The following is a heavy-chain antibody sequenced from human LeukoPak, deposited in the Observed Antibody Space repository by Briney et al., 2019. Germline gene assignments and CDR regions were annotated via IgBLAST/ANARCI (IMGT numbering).Heavy chain of an antibody. CDR3: ARDGYIAAAGYMDV. V-gene: IGHV3-11*04. D-gene: IGHD6-13*01. CDR2: ISSSGSTI. Sequence: GGSLRLSCAASGFTSSDYYMSWIRQAPGKGLEWVSYISSSGSTIYYADSVKGRFTISRDNAKNSLYLQMNSLRAEDTAVYYCARDGYIAAAGYMDVWGKGTTVTVSS. J-gene: IGHJ6*03. CDR1: GFTSSDYY.